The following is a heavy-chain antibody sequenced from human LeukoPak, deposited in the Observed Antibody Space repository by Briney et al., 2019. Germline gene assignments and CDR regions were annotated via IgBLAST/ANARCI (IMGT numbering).Heavy chain of an antibody. D-gene: IGHD3-22*01. CDR1: GGSFSGYY. V-gene: IGHV4-34*01. CDR2: INHSGST. Sequence: SETLSLTCAVYGGSFSGYYWSWIRQPPGKGLEWIGEINHSGSTNYNPSLKSRVTISVDTSKNQFSLKLSSVTAADTAVYYCARGASGDYDSSGYRVLMVHFDYWGQGTLVAVSS. J-gene: IGHJ4*02. CDR3: ARGASGDYDSSGYRVLMVHFDY.